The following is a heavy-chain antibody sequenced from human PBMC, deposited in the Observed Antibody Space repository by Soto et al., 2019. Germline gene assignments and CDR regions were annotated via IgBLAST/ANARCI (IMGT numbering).Heavy chain of an antibody. CDR3: ARDRPLKRHKTAHYYDSSGHDYD. Sequence: SVKVSCKASGGTFSSYAISWVRQAPGQGLEWMGGIIPIFGTANYAQKFQGRVTITADESTSTAYMELSSLRSEDTAVYYCARDRPLKRHKTAHYYDSSGHDYDWGQGTLVTVSS. CDR2: IIPIFGTA. CDR1: GGTFSSYA. V-gene: IGHV1-69*13. D-gene: IGHD3-22*01. J-gene: IGHJ4*02.